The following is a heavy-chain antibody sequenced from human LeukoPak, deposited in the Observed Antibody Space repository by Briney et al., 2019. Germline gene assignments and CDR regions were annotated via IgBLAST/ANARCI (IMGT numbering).Heavy chain of an antibody. CDR2: MNPNSGNR. V-gene: IGHV1-8*03. D-gene: IGHD3-9*01. CDR1: GYTFSSYD. Sequence: ASVKVSCKASGYTFSSYDINWVRQATGQGLEWMGWMNPNSGNRGYAQKFRGRVTITRNTSISTAYMELSSLRSEDTAVYYCAGSEGPSGYYDILTGYYFHSHYYYYYMDVWGKGTTVTISS. CDR3: AGSEGPSGYYDILTGYYFHSHYYYYYMDV. J-gene: IGHJ6*03.